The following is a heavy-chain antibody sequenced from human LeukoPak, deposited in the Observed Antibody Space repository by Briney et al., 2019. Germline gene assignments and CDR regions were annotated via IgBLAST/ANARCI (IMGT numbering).Heavy chain of an antibody. Sequence: GGSLRLSCAASGFTFSSYAMSWVRQAPGKGLEWVSAISGSGGSTYYADSVKGRFTISRDNSKNTLYLQMNSLRAEDTAVYYCAKDSRGIGEPRLYYFDYWGQGTLVTVSS. CDR2: ISGSGGST. J-gene: IGHJ4*02. D-gene: IGHD3-10*01. V-gene: IGHV3-23*01. CDR3: AKDSRGIGEPRLYYFDY. CDR1: GFTFSSYA.